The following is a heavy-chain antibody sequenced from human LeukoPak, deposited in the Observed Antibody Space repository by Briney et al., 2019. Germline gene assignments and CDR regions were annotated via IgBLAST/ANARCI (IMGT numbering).Heavy chain of an antibody. V-gene: IGHV3-48*04. J-gene: IGHJ6*02. Sequence: GGSLRLSCVASGFTFSTYSMNWVRQAPGKGLEWVSYISSSSSTIYYADSVKGRFSISSNNAKNNLYLQMNSLRAEDTAVYYCARDAVDTHNAVWGQGTTVTVSS. CDR1: GFTFSTYS. CDR3: ARDAVDTHNAV. CDR2: ISSSSSTI. D-gene: IGHD5-18*01.